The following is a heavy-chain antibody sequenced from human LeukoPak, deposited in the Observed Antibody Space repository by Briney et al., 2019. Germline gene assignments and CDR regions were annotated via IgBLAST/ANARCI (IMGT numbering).Heavy chain of an antibody. Sequence: GASVKVSCKASEYTFTGYYMHWVRQAPGQGLEWMGWINPNSGGTNYAQKFQGRVTMTRDTSISTAYMELSRLRSDDTAVYYCARDLPDYYYGSGSYYPDYWGQGTLVTVSS. CDR3: ARDLPDYYYGSGSYYPDY. D-gene: IGHD3-10*01. V-gene: IGHV1-2*02. CDR2: INPNSGGT. J-gene: IGHJ4*02. CDR1: EYTFTGYY.